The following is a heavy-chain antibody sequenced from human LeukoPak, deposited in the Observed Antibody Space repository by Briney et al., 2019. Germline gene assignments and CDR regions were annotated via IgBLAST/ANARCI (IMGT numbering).Heavy chain of an antibody. J-gene: IGHJ4*02. D-gene: IGHD3-9*01. CDR3: HANILTGYPTDY. Sequence: SETLSLTCAVYGGSFSGYYWSWIRQPPGKGLEWIGEINHSGSTYYNPSLKSRVTISVDTSKNQFSLKLSSVTAADTAVYYCHANILTGYPTDYWGQGTLVTVSS. CDR2: INHSGST. V-gene: IGHV4-34*03. CDR1: GGSFSGYY.